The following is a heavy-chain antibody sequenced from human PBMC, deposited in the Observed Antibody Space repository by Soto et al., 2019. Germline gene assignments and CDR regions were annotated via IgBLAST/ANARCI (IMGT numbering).Heavy chain of an antibody. CDR3: AEGGGAYDT. J-gene: IGHJ5*02. CDR2: IIPMFGTT. Sequence: QVQLVQSGAEVRKPGSSVKVSCKASGGAFSSSSINWVRQAPGQGLEWMGGIIPMFGTTNYAQKLQGRVTLTADESTSTAYMEMIDLRSEDTAVYYCAEGGGAYDTWGQGTLVTIST. D-gene: IGHD3-16*01. V-gene: IGHV1-69*01. CDR1: GGAFSSSS.